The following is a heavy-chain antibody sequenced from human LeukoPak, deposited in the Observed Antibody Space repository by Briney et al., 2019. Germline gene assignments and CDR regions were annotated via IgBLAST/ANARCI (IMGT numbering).Heavy chain of an antibody. V-gene: IGHV4-4*07. J-gene: IGHJ3*02. CDR2: IYTSGST. D-gene: IGHD6-13*01. CDR1: GGSISSYY. Sequence: SETLSLTCTVSGGSISSYYWSWIRQPAGKGLEWIGRIYTSGSTNYNPSLKSRVTMSVDTSKNQFSLKLSSVTAADTAVYYCARDSGSEPGIAAAGTLGDAFDIWGQGTMVTVSS. CDR3: ARDSGSEPGIAAAGTLGDAFDI.